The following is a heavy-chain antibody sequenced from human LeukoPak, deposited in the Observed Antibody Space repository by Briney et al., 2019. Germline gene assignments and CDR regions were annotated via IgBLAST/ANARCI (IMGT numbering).Heavy chain of an antibody. Sequence: ASVKVSCKASGYTFTGYYMHWVRQAPGQGLEWMGWMNPNGGNTGYAQKFQGRVTITRNTSISTAYMELSSLRSEDTAVYYSDCSSTSCYIGKPTPDISWFDPWGQGTLVTVSS. V-gene: IGHV1-8*03. CDR3: DCSSTSCYIGKPTPDISWFDP. D-gene: IGHD2-2*01. J-gene: IGHJ5*02. CDR2: MNPNGGNT. CDR1: GYTFTGYY.